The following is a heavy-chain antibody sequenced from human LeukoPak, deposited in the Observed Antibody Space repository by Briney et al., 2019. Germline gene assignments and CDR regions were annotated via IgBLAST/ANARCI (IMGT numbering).Heavy chain of an antibody. V-gene: IGHV3-21*01. D-gene: IGHD5-24*01. CDR2: ISSSSSYI. CDR1: GFTFSSYS. Sequence: GGSLRLSCAASGFTFSSYSMNWVRQAPGKGLEWVSSISSSSSYIYYADSVKGRFTISRDNAKSSLYLQMNSLRAEDTAVYYCASEGREMATVGNDYWGQGTLVTVSS. CDR3: ASEGREMATVGNDY. J-gene: IGHJ4*02.